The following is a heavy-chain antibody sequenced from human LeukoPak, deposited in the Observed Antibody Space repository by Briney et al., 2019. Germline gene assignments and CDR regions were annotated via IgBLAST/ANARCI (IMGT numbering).Heavy chain of an antibody. D-gene: IGHD3-10*01. CDR1: GFTFGDYA. Sequence: GGSLRLSCTASGFTFGDYAMSWFRQAPGKRLEWVGFIRSKAYGGTTEYAASVKGRFTISRDDSKSIAYLQMNSLKTEDTAVYYCYRGWFGELLRFDYWGQGTLVTVSS. CDR2: IRSKAYGGTT. J-gene: IGHJ4*02. CDR3: YRGWFGELLRFDY. V-gene: IGHV3-49*03.